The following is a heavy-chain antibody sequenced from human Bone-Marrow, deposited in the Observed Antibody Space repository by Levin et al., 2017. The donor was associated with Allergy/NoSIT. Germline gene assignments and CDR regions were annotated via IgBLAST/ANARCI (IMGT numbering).Heavy chain of an antibody. CDR2: IYYSGST. Sequence: GSLRLSCTVSGGSISSYYWTWIRQPPGKGLEWIGYIYYSGSTSYNPSLKSRVTISVDTSKNQFSLKVTSVTAADTAVYYCARIGGSFSTGLDYWGQGILVTVSS. CDR3: ARIGGSFSTGLDY. CDR1: GGSISSYY. V-gene: IGHV4-59*13. J-gene: IGHJ4*02. D-gene: IGHD1-26*01.